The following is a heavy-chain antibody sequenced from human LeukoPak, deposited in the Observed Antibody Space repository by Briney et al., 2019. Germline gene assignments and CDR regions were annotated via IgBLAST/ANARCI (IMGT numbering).Heavy chain of an antibody. CDR1: GGNFSSYA. J-gene: IGHJ4*02. CDR3: ARDGTGDGYNYGY. V-gene: IGHV1-69*05. CDR2: IIPIFGTA. Sequence: ASVKVSCKASGGNFSSYAISWVRQAPGQGLEWMGGIIPIFGTANYAQKFQGRVTITTDESTSTAYMELSSLRSEDTAVYYCARDGTGDGYNYGYWGQGTLVTVSS. D-gene: IGHD5-24*01.